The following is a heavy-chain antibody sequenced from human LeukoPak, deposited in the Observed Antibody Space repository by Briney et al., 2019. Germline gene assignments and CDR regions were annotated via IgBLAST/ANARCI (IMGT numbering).Heavy chain of an antibody. V-gene: IGHV3-20*04. CDR1: GFTFSSYE. CDR2: INWNGGST. D-gene: IGHD1-26*01. J-gene: IGHJ4*02. CDR3: ARDLLGWELHYFDY. Sequence: GGSLRLSCAASGFTFSSYEMNWVRQAPGKGLEWVSGINWNGGSTGYADSVKGRFTISRDNAKNSLYLQMNSLRAEDTAVYYCARDLLGWELHYFDYWGQGTLVTVSS.